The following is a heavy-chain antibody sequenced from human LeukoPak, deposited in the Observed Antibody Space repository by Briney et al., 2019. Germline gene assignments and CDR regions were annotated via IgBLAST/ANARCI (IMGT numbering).Heavy chain of an antibody. CDR2: IYTSGST. CDR3: TREAGNTQYFDY. Sequence: SETLSLTCTVSGGSISSYYWSWLRQPAGKGLEWIGRIYTSGSTNYNPSLKSRVTMSVDTSKNQFSLKLSSVTAADTAMYYCTREAGNTQYFDYWGQGTLVTVSS. CDR1: GGSISSYY. D-gene: IGHD1-1*01. J-gene: IGHJ4*02. V-gene: IGHV4-4*07.